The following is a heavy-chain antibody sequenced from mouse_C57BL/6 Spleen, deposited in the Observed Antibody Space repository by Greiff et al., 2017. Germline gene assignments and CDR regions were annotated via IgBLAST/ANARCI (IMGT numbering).Heavy chain of an antibody. CDR1: GYSITSGYY. CDR3: ARVDYGSSYGFAY. Sequence: EVKLMESGPGLVKPSQSLSLTCSVTGYSITSGYYWNWIRQFPGNKLEWMGYISYDGSNNYNPSLKNRISITRDTSKNQFFLKLNSVTTEDTATYYCARVDYGSSYGFAYWGQGTLVTVSA. V-gene: IGHV3-6*01. D-gene: IGHD1-1*01. J-gene: IGHJ3*01. CDR2: ISYDGSN.